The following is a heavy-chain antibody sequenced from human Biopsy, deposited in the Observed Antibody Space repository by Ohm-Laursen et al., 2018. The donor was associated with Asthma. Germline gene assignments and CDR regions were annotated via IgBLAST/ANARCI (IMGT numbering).Heavy chain of an antibody. J-gene: IGHJ4*02. CDR3: AKEREDIVVVVAVSDS. D-gene: IGHD2-15*01. CDR2: ISHDGNKR. V-gene: IGHV3-30*18. CDR1: GFSFNSYG. Sequence: SLRLSCAASGFSFNSYGMHWVRQPPGKGLEWVALISHDGNKRYSADSVKGRLTISRDNSKNTLYLQMNSLRAEDTAVYYCAKEREDIVVVVAVSDSWGQGTLVTVSS.